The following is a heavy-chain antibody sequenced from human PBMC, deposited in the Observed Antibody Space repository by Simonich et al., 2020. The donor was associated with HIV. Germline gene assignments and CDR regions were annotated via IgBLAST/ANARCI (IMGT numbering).Heavy chain of an antibody. CDR3: ATTINYEDAFDI. D-gene: IGHD4-4*01. CDR2: INHRGST. Sequence: QVQLQQWGAGLLKPSKTLSLTCAVYGGSFRGYYWSWIRQPPGKGLEGIGEINHRGSTNYNPSLKSRVTISVDTSKNQFSLKLSSVTAADTAVYYCATTINYEDAFDIWGQGTMVTVSS. J-gene: IGHJ3*02. CDR1: GGSFRGYY. V-gene: IGHV4-34*01.